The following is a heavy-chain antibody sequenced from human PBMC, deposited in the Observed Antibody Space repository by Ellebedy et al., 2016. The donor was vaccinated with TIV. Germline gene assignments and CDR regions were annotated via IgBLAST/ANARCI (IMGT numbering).Heavy chain of an antibody. CDR1: GFVFNNCA. CDR2: IWYDGRNK. J-gene: IGHJ4*02. V-gene: IGHV3-33*01. Sequence: PGGSLRLSCTASGFVFNNCAMHWVRQAPGKGLEWVAMIWYDGRNKAYGDSLKGRFSVSRDNSENTLYLQMNSLRAEDTAVYYCARGGDGHHPQKPDYWGQGTLVTVSS. CDR3: ARGGDGHHPQKPDY. D-gene: IGHD5-24*01.